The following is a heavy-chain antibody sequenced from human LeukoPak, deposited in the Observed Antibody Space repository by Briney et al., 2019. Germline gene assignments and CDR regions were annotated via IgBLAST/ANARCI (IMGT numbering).Heavy chain of an antibody. D-gene: IGHD1-14*01. CDR1: GGSISSSSHY. V-gene: IGHV4-39*01. CDR3: ARTWKPVPFDY. J-gene: IGHJ4*02. Sequence: SETLSLTCTVSGGSISSSSHYWGWIRQPPGKGLEWIGSIYYSGSTYYNPSLKSRVTISVDTSKTQFSPKLSSVTAADTAVYYCARTWKPVPFDYWGQGTLVTVSS. CDR2: IYYSGST.